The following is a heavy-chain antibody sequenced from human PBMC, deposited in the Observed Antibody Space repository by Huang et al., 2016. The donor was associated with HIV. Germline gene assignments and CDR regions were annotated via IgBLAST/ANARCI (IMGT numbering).Heavy chain of an antibody. V-gene: IGHV7-4-1*02. CDR1: GYTFTSYA. CDR2: INTKTGNP. Sequence: QVQLVQSGSELKKPGASVKVSCKAYGYTFTSYAMNWVRQAPGQGLEWMGWINTKTGNPTYAQGFTGRCVFSLDTSVSTADLQISSLKAEDTAVYYCARGLYSSSWAPFDYWGQGTLVTVSS. J-gene: IGHJ4*02. CDR3: ARGLYSSSWAPFDY. D-gene: IGHD6-13*01.